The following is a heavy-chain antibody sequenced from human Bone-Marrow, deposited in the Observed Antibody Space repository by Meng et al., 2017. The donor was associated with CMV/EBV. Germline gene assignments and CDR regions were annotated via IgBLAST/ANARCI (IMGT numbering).Heavy chain of an antibody. V-gene: IGHV3-30-3*01. CDR3: ARHCSSTSCYEY. D-gene: IGHD2-2*01. CDR2: ISYDGSNK. J-gene: IGHJ4*02. Sequence: GGSLRLSCAASGFTFSSYAMHWVRQAPGKGLEWVAVISYDGSNKYYADSVKGRFTISRDNSKNTLYLQMNSLRAEDTAVYYCARHCSSTSCYEYWGQGTLVTVSS. CDR1: GFTFSSYA.